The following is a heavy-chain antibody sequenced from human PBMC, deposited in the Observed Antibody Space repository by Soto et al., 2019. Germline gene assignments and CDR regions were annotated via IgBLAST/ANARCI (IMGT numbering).Heavy chain of an antibody. D-gene: IGHD3-16*02. J-gene: IGHJ4*02. CDR3: ARLAPYRYFDS. CDR1: GYSMSTDSY. CDR2: VDHDGRT. Sequence: SETLSLTCAVSGYSMSTDSYWGWVRQPPGKGLEWIATVDHDGRTNFNPSLKSRVTISMDTSKNQFSLMLTSVTAADTAVYDCARLAPYRYFDSWGQGTLVTVSS. V-gene: IGHV4-38-2*01.